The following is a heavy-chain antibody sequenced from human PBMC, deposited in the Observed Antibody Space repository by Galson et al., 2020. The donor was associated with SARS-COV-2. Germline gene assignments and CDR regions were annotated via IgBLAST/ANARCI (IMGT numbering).Heavy chain of an antibody. V-gene: IGHV3-74*01. CDR3: ARGDMGNDYFDY. CDR2: IYSKGSST. Sequence: GGSLRLSCAASGFTFSSYWMHWVRQAPGKGLVWVSRIYSKGSSTSYADSVKGRFTISGDNAKNTLYLQMNSLRAEDTAVYYCARGDMGNDYFDYWGQGTLVTVSS. CDR1: GFTFSSYW. J-gene: IGHJ4*02. D-gene: IGHD7-27*01.